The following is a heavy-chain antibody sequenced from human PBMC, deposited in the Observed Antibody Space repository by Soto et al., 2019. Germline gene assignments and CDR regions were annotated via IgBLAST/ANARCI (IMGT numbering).Heavy chain of an antibody. D-gene: IGHD2-15*01. CDR3: AKDPIVGFQPYNWFDP. J-gene: IGHJ5*02. Sequence: GGSLRLSCSASGFHFSSYAMSWVRPAPGKGLEWVSAISGSGGSTYYADSVKGRFTISRDNSKNTLYLQMNSLRAEDTAVYYCAKDPIVGFQPYNWFDPWGQGTLVTVSS. CDR1: GFHFSSYA. CDR2: ISGSGGST. V-gene: IGHV3-23*01.